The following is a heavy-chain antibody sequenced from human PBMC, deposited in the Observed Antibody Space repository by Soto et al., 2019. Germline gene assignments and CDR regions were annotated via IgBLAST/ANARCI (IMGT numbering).Heavy chain of an antibody. CDR1: GGTFSSYA. V-gene: IGHV1-69*13. CDR3: ARYMAAVGYCSSYCGREV. J-gene: IGHJ6*01. CDR2: IIPIFGTA. D-gene: IGHD3-16*02. Sequence: SVKVSCKASGGTFSSYAISWVRQAPGQGLEWMGGIIPIFGTANYAQKFQGRVTITADESTSTAYMELSSLSSEDTAVYYCARYMAAVGYCSSYCGREVCGQANTVVVS.